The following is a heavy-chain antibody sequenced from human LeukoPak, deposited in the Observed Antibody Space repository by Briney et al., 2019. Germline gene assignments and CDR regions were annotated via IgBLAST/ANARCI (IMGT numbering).Heavy chain of an antibody. CDR2: ISYDGSNK. V-gene: IGHV3-30*18. CDR1: GFTFSSYG. Sequence: PGGSLRLSCAASGFTFSSYGMHWVRQAPGKGLEWVAVISYDGSNKYYADSVKGRFTISRDNSKNTLYLQMNSLRAEDTAVYYCAKDLGVGAAMGYWGQGTLVTVSS. J-gene: IGHJ4*02. D-gene: IGHD1-26*01. CDR3: AKDLGVGAAMGY.